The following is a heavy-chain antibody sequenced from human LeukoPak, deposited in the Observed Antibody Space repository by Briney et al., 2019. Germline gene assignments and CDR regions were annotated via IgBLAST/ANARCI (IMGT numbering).Heavy chain of an antibody. CDR2: IKQDGSVQ. CDR1: GFTYSSYW. Sequence: GGSLRLSRSASGFTYSSYWMSWVRPAPQKGAEWMANIKQDGSVQNYGDSVKGRFTISRDNAKDSLFLQLNNLRAEDTAVYFCARDGVMTYAFDIWGQGTRVTVSP. J-gene: IGHJ3*02. V-gene: IGHV3-7*01. D-gene: IGHD3-16*01. CDR3: ARDGVMTYAFDI.